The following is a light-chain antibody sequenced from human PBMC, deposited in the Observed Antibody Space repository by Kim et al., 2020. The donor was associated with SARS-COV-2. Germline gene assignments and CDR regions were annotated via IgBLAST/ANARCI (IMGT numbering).Light chain of an antibody. CDR2: DAS. J-gene: IGKJ5*01. CDR1: QSIRSD. Sequence: EIVMTQSPATLSLSPGERATLSCRASQSIRSDLAWYQQKPGQAPRVLIYDASARATGIPARFSGSGSGTEFTLTISNLQSEDFAVYYCQQYAYWRTFGQGPRLEIK. V-gene: IGKV3-15*01. CDR3: QQYAYWRT.